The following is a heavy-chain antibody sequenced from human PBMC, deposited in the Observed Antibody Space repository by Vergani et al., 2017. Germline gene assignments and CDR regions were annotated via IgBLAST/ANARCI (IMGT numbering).Heavy chain of an antibody. J-gene: IGHJ4*02. V-gene: IGHV3-30*04. CDR3: ARDYGIAVAGTGDY. CDR2: ISYDGNNK. CDR1: GFTFSSYA. D-gene: IGHD6-19*01. Sequence: QVQLVESGGGVVQPGRSLRLSCAASGFTFSSYAMHWVRQAPGKGLEWVAVISYDGNNKYYADSVKGRFTISRDNSKSTLYLQMNSLRAEDTAVYYCARDYGIAVAGTGDYWGQGTLVTVSS.